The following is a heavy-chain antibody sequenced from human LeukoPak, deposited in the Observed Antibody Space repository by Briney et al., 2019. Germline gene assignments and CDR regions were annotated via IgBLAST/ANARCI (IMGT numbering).Heavy chain of an antibody. Sequence: AGGSLRLSCAASGFTFSSYAMSWVRQAPGKGLEWVSAISGSGGSTYYADSVKGRFTISRDNSKNTLYLQMNSLRAEDTAVYYCAKVYGRITIFGGGDYWGQGTLVTVSS. J-gene: IGHJ4*02. V-gene: IGHV3-23*01. CDR3: AKVYGRITIFGGGDY. D-gene: IGHD3-3*01. CDR1: GFTFSSYA. CDR2: ISGSGGST.